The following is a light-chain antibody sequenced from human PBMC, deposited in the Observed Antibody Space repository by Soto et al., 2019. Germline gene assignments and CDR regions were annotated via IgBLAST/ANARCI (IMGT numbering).Light chain of an antibody. Sequence: DIQMTQSPSSLSASVGDRVTITCGASQSISSYLNWYQQKPGKAPEXXIYAASTLQSGVPSRFSGSGSGTEVTLTISSLQPEDSATYYCQQLRDYPITFGQGTRLEIK. CDR2: AAS. V-gene: IGKV1-9*01. CDR1: QSISSY. J-gene: IGKJ5*01. CDR3: QQLRDYPIT.